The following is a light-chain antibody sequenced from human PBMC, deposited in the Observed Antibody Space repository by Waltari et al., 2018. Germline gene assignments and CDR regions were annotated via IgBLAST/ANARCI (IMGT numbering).Light chain of an antibody. CDR1: QSLLYSYTNKNY. V-gene: IGKV4-1*01. J-gene: IGKJ1*01. CDR3: QQYYSTPVT. CDR2: WAS. Sequence: DIVMTQSPDSLTVSLGERATINCKSTQSLLYSYTNKNYLAWYQQKPGQSPKLLIYWASTRDSGVPDRFSGGGSGTDFTLTISSLQAEDVAVYYCQQYYSTPVTFGQGTKVEMK.